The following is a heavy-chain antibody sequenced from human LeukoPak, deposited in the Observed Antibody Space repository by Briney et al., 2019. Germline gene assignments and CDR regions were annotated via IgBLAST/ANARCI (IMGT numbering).Heavy chain of an antibody. CDR3: ARHGTGTGYPLDY. CDR2: GHYSGTT. CDR1: GVSINSHY. V-gene: IGHV4-59*08. J-gene: IGHJ4*02. D-gene: IGHD3/OR15-3a*01. Sequence: SETLSLTCTVSGVSINSHYWSWIRQSPGKGLEWIAYGHYSGTTNYNPSLKGRVTISVDTSKNQFSLKLTSVSAADTAMYYCARHGTGTGYPLDYWGLGTLVTVSS.